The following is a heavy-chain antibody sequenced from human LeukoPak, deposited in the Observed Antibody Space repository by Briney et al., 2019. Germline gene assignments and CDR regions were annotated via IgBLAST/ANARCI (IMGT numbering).Heavy chain of an antibody. J-gene: IGHJ4*02. CDR1: GGTYSSYA. Sequence: SVKVSCKASGGTYSSYAISWVRQAPGQGLEWMGGIIPIFGTANYAQKFQGRVTITTDESTSTAYMELSSLRSEDTAVYYCARGGIITGYYFDYWGQGTLVTVSS. D-gene: IGHD3-22*01. CDR2: IIPIFGTA. CDR3: ARGGIITGYYFDY. V-gene: IGHV1-69*05.